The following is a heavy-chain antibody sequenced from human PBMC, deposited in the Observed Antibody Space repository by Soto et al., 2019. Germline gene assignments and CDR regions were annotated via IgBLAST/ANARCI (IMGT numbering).Heavy chain of an antibody. V-gene: IGHV3-30*04. CDR1: GFTFSSYA. CDR3: ARAGGQYYYGSGSYYY. Sequence: GGSLRLSCAASGFTFSSYAMHWVRQAPGKGLEWVAVISYDGSNKYYADSVKGRFTISRDNSKNTLYLQMNSLRAEDTAVYYCARAGGQYYYGSGSYYYWGQGTLVTVSS. J-gene: IGHJ4*02. CDR2: ISYDGSNK. D-gene: IGHD3-10*01.